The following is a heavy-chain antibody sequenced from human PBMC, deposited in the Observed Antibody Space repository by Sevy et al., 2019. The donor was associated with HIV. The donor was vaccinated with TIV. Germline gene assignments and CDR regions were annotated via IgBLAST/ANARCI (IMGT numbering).Heavy chain of an antibody. Sequence: GGALRLSCAASGFTLSSYWMSWVRQAPGKGLEWVANINQDGSAIDYVDSVKGRFTISRDNAKNSLYLQMNSLRADDTAIYYCARDLYSGSYHEDYGGHGTLFTVSS. CDR1: GFTLSSYW. J-gene: IGHJ4*01. CDR2: INQDGSAI. D-gene: IGHD1-26*01. CDR3: ARDLYSGSYHEDY. V-gene: IGHV3-7*01.